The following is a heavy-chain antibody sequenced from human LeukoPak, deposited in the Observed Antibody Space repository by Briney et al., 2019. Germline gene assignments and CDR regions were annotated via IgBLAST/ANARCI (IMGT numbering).Heavy chain of an antibody. Sequence: GASVKVSCKASRYTFTSYDINWVRQATGQGLEWMGWMNPNSGNTGYAQKFQGRVTITRNTSISTAYMELSSLRSEDTAVYYCARAGLQSDAFDIWGQGTMVTVSS. J-gene: IGHJ3*02. D-gene: IGHD5-24*01. V-gene: IGHV1-8*03. CDR2: MNPNSGNT. CDR3: ARAGLQSDAFDI. CDR1: RYTFTSYD.